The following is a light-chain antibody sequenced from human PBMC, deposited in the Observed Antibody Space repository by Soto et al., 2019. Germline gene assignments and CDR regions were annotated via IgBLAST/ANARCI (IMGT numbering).Light chain of an antibody. V-gene: IGKV1-5*03. Sequence: QMAQSPAGRAACMGERVIMICRASQSISNWLAWYQHKPGKAPKLLIYAASSLQSGVPSRFSGSGSGTKFTLTIRSLQPEDFATYYCQQLKTYSRTFGVGTKVDIK. CDR2: AAS. J-gene: IGKJ4*02. CDR1: QSISNW. CDR3: QQLKTYSRT.